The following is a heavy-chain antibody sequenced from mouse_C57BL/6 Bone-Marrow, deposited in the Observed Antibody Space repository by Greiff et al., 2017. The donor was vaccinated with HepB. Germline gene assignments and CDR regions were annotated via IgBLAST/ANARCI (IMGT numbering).Heavy chain of an antibody. D-gene: IGHD2-4*01. V-gene: IGHV1-63*01. J-gene: IGHJ3*01. CDR2: IYPGGGYT. CDR3: ARRENYDCLAY. Sequence: VQLQQPGAELVRPGTSVKLSCKASGYTFTNYWIGWAKQRPGHGLEWIGDIYPGGGYTNYNEKFKGKATLTAEKSSSTAYMQFSSLTSEDSAIYYCARRENYDCLAYWGQGTLVTVSA. CDR1: GYTFTNYW.